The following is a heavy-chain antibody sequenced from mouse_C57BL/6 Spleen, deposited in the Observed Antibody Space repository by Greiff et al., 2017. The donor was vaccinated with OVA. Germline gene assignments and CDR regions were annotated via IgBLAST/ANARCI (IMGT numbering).Heavy chain of an antibody. CDR2: INYDGSST. CDR1: GFTFSDYY. J-gene: IGHJ2*01. V-gene: IGHV5-16*01. Sequence: EVQRVESEGGLVQPGSSMKLSCTASGFTFSDYYMAWVRQVPEKGLEWVANINYDGSSTYYLDSLKSRFIISRDNAKNILYLQMSSLKSEDTATYYCARVYYDYDEGGFDYWGQGTTLTVSS. CDR3: ARVYYDYDEGGFDY. D-gene: IGHD2-4*01.